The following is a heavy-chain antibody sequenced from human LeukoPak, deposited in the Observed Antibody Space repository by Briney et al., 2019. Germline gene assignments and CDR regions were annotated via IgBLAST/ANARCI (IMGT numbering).Heavy chain of an antibody. J-gene: IGHJ4*02. CDR2: INSDGSTT. CDR1: GFTFSSHW. CDR3: ARVMYYYHSSGSIAVYYFDY. V-gene: IGHV3-74*01. D-gene: IGHD3-22*01. Sequence: GGSLRLSCAASGFTFSSHWMHWVRQAPGKGLVWVSRINSDGSTTSYADSVKGRFTISRDNAKNTLYLQMSSLRAEDTAVYYCARVMYYYHSSGSIAVYYFDYWGQGTLVTVSS.